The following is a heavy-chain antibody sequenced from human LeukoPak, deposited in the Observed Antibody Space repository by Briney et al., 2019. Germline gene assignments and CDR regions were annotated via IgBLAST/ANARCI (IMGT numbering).Heavy chain of an antibody. CDR3: ARLFSSGWPYFYGLGA. J-gene: IGHJ6*02. CDR1: GDSITSSGVY. D-gene: IGHD6-19*01. V-gene: IGHV4-39*01. Sequence: SETLSLTCTISGDSITSSGVYWGWVRQPPGEGLEWVGCAYYGGDTYYNPSLKSRVTISVDTSKNQFSLSLSSVTAADTALYFCARLFSSGWPYFYGLGAWGQGTTVTVSS. CDR2: AYYGGDT.